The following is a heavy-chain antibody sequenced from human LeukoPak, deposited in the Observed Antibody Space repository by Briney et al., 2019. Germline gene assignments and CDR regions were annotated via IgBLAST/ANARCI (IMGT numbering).Heavy chain of an antibody. J-gene: IGHJ5*02. CDR1: GGTFSSYA. CDR3: ARESVAGTIRFDP. V-gene: IGHV1-69*13. CDR2: IIPIFGTA. Sequence: SVKVSCKASGGTFSSYAISWVRQAPGQGLEWMGGIIPIFGTANYAQKFQGRVTITADESTSTAYMELSSLRSDDTAVYYCARESVAGTIRFDPWGQGTLVTVSS. D-gene: IGHD6-19*01.